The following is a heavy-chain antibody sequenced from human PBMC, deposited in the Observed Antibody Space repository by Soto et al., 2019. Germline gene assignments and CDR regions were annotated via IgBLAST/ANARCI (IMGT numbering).Heavy chain of an antibody. CDR2: IIPIFGTA. D-gene: IGHD6-13*01. CDR3: ARDRPGGRIAAAGSFDY. J-gene: IGHJ4*02. CDR1: GGTFSSYA. V-gene: IGHV1-69*12. Sequence: QVQLVQSGAEVKKPGSSVKVSCKASGGTFSSYAISWVRQAPGQGLEWMGGIIPIFGTANYAQKFQGRVTITADESTSTAYMELSSLRSEDTAVYYCARDRPGGRIAAAGSFDYWGQGTLVTVSS.